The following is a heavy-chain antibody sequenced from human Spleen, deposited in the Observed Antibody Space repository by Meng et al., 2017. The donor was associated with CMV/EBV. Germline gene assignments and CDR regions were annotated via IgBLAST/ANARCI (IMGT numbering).Heavy chain of an antibody. CDR2: ISNSSSTI. J-gene: IGHJ4*02. Sequence: GGSLRLSFAASGFTLSNFNMNWVRQAPGRGLEWVSYISNSSSTIHYADSVKGRFTISRDNAKNSLYLQMNSLRAEDTAVYYCARFDYWGQGTLVTVSS. CDR3: ARFDY. V-gene: IGHV3-48*04. CDR1: GFTLSNFN.